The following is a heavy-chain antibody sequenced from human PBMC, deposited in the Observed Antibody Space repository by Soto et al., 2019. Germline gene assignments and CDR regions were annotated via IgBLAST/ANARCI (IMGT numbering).Heavy chain of an antibody. Sequence: EVQLLESWGGLVQPGGSLRLSCAASGFTFSSYAMRWVRQAPGKGLEWVSGISGSGGSTYYADSVKGRFTISRDNSKNTLYLQMNSLRAEDTAVYYCAKDPLREQLVLRGAGGWFDPWGQGTLVTVSS. J-gene: IGHJ5*02. D-gene: IGHD6-13*01. V-gene: IGHV3-23*01. CDR3: AKDPLREQLVLRGAGGWFDP. CDR2: ISGSGGST. CDR1: GFTFSSYA.